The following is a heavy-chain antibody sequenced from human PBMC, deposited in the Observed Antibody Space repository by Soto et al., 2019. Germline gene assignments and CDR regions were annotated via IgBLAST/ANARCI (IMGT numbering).Heavy chain of an antibody. Sequence: QVQLVESGGGVVQPGRSLRLSCAASGFTFSSYGMHWVRQAPGKGLEWVAVISYDGSNKYYAVSVKGRFTISRDNSKNTLYMQMHSLRAEDTAVYYSAKDRLAAAGTGCWFDPWGQGTLVTVSS. CDR2: ISYDGSNK. J-gene: IGHJ5*02. V-gene: IGHV3-30*18. CDR1: GFTFSSYG. D-gene: IGHD6-13*01. CDR3: AKDRLAAAGTGCWFDP.